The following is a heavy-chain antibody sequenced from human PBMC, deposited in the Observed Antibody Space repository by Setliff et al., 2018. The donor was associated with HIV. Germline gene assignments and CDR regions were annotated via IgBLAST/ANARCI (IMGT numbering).Heavy chain of an antibody. CDR2: INAADGNT. CDR1: GYTFNIYG. CDR3: VRERFTCAYCGGDCGWFDP. D-gene: IGHD2-21*02. Sequence: ASVKVSCKTSGYTFNIYGMHWVRQAPGQRLEWMGWINAADGNTKYSQKLQGRVTITRDTSASTAHMELSSLRSEDTAVYYCVRERFTCAYCGGDCGWFDPWGQGTLVTVSS. V-gene: IGHV1-3*01. J-gene: IGHJ5*02.